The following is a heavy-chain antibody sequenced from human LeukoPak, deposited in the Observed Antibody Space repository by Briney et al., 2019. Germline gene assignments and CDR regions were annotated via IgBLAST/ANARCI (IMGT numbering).Heavy chain of an antibody. V-gene: IGHV4-34*01. D-gene: IGHD3-10*01. CDR3: ARTSSSYYGSGSYQY. CDR1: GGSISSYY. CDR2: INHSGST. J-gene: IGHJ4*02. Sequence: SETLSLTCTVSGGSISSYYWSWIRQPPGKGLEWIGEINHSGSTNYNPSLKSRVTISVDTSKNQFSLKLSSVTAADTAVYYCARTSSSYYGSGSYQYWGQGTLVTVSS.